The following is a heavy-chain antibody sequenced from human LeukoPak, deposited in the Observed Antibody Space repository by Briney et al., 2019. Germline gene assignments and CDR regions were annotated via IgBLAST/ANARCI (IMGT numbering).Heavy chain of an antibody. Sequence: GGSLRLSCAASGFSFSAYPMGWVRQAPGKGLQWLSGISASGDVTFHADRVKGRFAISRDNSKNTLYLQMNSLRAEDTAVYYCARAGYYGDYGVDYWGQGTLVTVSS. J-gene: IGHJ4*02. CDR2: ISASGDVT. CDR3: ARAGYYGDYGVDY. CDR1: GFSFSAYP. D-gene: IGHD4-17*01. V-gene: IGHV3-23*01.